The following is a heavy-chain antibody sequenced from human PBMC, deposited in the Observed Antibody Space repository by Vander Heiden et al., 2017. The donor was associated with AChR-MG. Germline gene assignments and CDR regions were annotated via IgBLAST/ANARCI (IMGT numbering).Heavy chain of an antibody. J-gene: IGHJ4*02. CDR2: DSGGAT. CDR1: GFWFRGYP. Sequence: VQVLESGGGSVQPGGSLSLSCTASGFWFRGYPMTWVRQAPGKGLEWVSGDSGGATDHAESGKGRFTVSRDKSKNTLYLQMDSLRAEDTAVYYCGKVGYGSSVDLDYWGQGTQVTVSS. V-gene: IGHV3-23*01. CDR3: GKVGYGSSVDLDY. D-gene: IGHD3-10*01.